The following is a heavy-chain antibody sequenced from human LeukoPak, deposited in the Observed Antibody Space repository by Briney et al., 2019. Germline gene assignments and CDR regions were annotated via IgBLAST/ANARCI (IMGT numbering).Heavy chain of an antibody. CDR1: RFTFSSYW. Sequence: GGSLRLSCVASRFTFSSYWMHWVRQAPGTGLVWVSYISPDGSTTRYADSVKGRFTISRDNSKNTLYLQRNSLRAEDTAVYYCGSSAPRIVGASKGLSDWGQGTLVTVSS. V-gene: IGHV3-74*01. D-gene: IGHD1-26*01. J-gene: IGHJ4*02. CDR3: GSSAPRIVGASKGLSD. CDR2: ISPDGSTT.